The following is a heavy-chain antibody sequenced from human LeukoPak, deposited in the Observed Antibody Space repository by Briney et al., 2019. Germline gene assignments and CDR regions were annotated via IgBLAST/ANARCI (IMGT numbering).Heavy chain of an antibody. J-gene: IGHJ4*02. CDR2: ISSNGGST. V-gene: IGHV3-64D*06. Sequence: GGSLRLSCAASGFTFSSYEMNWVRQAPGKGLEYVSAISSNGGSTYYADSVKGRFTISRDNSKNTLYLQMSSLRAEDTAVYYCVKDRGYSYGEGGYWGQGTLVTVSS. CDR1: GFTFSSYE. D-gene: IGHD5-18*01. CDR3: VKDRGYSYGEGGY.